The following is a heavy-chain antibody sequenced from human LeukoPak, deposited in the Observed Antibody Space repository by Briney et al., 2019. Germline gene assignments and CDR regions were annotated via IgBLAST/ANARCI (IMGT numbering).Heavy chain of an antibody. CDR2: INTDGSST. CDR3: ASQPSSTSCLGY. V-gene: IGHV3-74*01. D-gene: IGHD2-2*01. CDR1: GFTFSSYW. J-gene: IGHJ4*02. Sequence: GGSLRLSCAASGFTFSSYWMHWVRQAPGKGLVWVSRINTDGSSTSYADSVKGRFTISRDNAKNTLYLQMNSLRAEDTAVYYCASQPSSTSCLGYWGQGTLVTVSS.